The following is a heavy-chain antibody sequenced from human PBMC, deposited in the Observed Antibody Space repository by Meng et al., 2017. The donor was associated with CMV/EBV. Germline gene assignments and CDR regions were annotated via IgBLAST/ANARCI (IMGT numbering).Heavy chain of an antibody. CDR3: ARARAGGSYVDY. V-gene: IGHV3-13*01. Sequence: GGSLRLSCAASGFTFSSYDMHWVRQATGKGLEWVSAIGTAGDTYYPGSVKGRFTISRENAKNPLYLQMNSLRAGDTAVYYCARARAGGSYVDYWGQGTLVTVSS. CDR2: IGTAGDT. CDR1: GFTFSSYD. D-gene: IGHD1-26*01. J-gene: IGHJ4*02.